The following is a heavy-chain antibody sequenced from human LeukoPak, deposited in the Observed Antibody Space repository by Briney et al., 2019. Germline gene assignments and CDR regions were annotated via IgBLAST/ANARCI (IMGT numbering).Heavy chain of an antibody. CDR3: ARGSTGQYDP. CDR1: GGSISSGSYY. J-gene: IGHJ5*02. CDR2: IYTSGST. V-gene: IGHV4-61*02. Sequence: PSETLSLTCTVSGGSISSGSYYWSWIRQPAGKGLEWIGRIYTSGSTNYNPSLKSRVTISVDTSKNQFSLKLSSLTAADTAVYYCARGSTGQYDPWGQGILVTVSS. D-gene: IGHD1-14*01.